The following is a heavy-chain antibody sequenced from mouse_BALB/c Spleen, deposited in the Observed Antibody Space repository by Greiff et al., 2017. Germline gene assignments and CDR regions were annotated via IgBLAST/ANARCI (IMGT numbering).Heavy chain of an antibody. J-gene: IGHJ3*01. CDR1: GFAFSSYD. D-gene: IGHD2-10*01. Sequence: EVQLVESGGGLVKPGGSLKLSCAASGFAFSSYDMSWVRQTPEKRLEWVAYISSGGGSTYYPDTVKGRFTISRDNAKNTLYLQMSSLKSEDTAMYYCARRGAYYGKGFAYWGQGTLVTVSA. CDR3: ARRGAYYGKGFAY. CDR2: ISSGGGST. V-gene: IGHV5-12-1*01.